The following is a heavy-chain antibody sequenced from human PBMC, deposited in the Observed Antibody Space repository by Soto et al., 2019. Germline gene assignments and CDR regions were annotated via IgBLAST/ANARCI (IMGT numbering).Heavy chain of an antibody. J-gene: IGHJ5*02. CDR1: GYTFTGYF. CDR3: ARGYCSGGSCLGWFDP. V-gene: IGHV1-2*02. CDR2: INPNSGGT. Sequence: QVQLVQSGADVKKPGASVKVSCKAPGYTFTGYFMHWVRQAPGQGLEWMGWINPNSGGTKYAQKFQGRVTMTRDTSISTAYMELSRLRSDDTAVYYCARGYCSGGSCLGWFDPWGQGTLVTVSS. D-gene: IGHD2-15*01.